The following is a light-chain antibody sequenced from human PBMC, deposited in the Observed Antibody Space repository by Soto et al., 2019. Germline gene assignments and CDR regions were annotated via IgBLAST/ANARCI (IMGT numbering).Light chain of an antibody. J-gene: IGKJ1*01. Sequence: EIVLTQSPGTLSLSPGERATLSCRASQSVDSRYLDWYQHKPGQAPRLLIYGASSRVSGIPDRFSGSGSGTDFTLTINRLEPEDFAVYYCQQYGSSQTWTFDQGTKVEIK. CDR1: QSVDSRY. CDR2: GAS. V-gene: IGKV3-20*01. CDR3: QQYGSSQTWT.